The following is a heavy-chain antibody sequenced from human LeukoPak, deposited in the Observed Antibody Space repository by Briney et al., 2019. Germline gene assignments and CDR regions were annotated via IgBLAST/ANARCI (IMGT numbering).Heavy chain of an antibody. CDR3: ARVVVGSSWYYFDY. CDR2: IRYDGSNK. Sequence: GGSLRLSCAASGFTFSSYGMHWVRQAPGKGLEWVAFIRYDGSNKYYADSVKGRFTISRDNSKNTLYLQMNSLRAEDTAVYYCARVVVGSSWYYFDYWGQGTLVTVSS. V-gene: IGHV3-30*02. J-gene: IGHJ4*02. CDR1: GFTFSSYG. D-gene: IGHD6-13*01.